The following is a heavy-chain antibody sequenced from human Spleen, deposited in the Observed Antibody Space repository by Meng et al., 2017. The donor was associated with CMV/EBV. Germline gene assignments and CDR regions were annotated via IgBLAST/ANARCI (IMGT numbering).Heavy chain of an antibody. CDR1: SSDG. CDR2: IWYDGSNK. J-gene: IGHJ1*01. D-gene: IGHD2-2*01. Sequence: SSDGRHWVRQAPGKGLEWAAVIWYDGSNKYYADSVKGRFTISRDNSKNTLFLQMNSLRAEDTAVYYCAKDFCSSTSCYPFPGEFQHWGQGTLVTVSS. CDR3: AKDFCSSTSCYPFPGEFQH. V-gene: IGHV3-33*06.